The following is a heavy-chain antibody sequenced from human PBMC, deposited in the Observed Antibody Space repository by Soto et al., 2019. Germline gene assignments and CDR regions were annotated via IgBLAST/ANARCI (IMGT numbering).Heavy chain of an antibody. D-gene: IGHD2-2*01. CDR2: ISGTSGAT. CDR3: AKDLPTRDP. V-gene: IGHV3-23*01. CDR1: GFTFSDYY. Sequence: PGGSLRLSCAASGFTFSDYYMSWIRQAPGKGLEWVSSISGTSGATYYADSVKGRFTISRDNSKNTLYLQLNSLRAEDTAIYYCAKDLPTRDPWGQGTLVTVSS. J-gene: IGHJ5*02.